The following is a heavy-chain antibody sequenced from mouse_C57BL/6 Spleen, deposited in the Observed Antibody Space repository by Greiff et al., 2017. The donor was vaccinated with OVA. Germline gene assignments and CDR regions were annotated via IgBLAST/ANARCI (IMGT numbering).Heavy chain of an antibody. CDR3: ARDGDYDGAWFAY. CDR2: ISYSGST. Sequence: EVKLQESGPGMVKPSQSLSLTCPVTGYSITSGYDWHWIRHFPGNKLEWMGYISYSGSTNYNPSPKSRISITHDTSKNHFFLKLNSVTTEDTATYYCARDGDYDGAWFAYWGQGTLVTVSA. J-gene: IGHJ3*01. CDR1: GYSITSGYD. V-gene: IGHV3-1*01. D-gene: IGHD2-4*01.